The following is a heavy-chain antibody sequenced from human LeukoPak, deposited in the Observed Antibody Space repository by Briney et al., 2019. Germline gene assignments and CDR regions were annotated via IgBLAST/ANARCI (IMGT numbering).Heavy chain of an antibody. CDR1: GYTFTSYG. J-gene: IGHJ3*02. D-gene: IGHD3-9*01. V-gene: IGHV1-18*01. CDR2: ISAYNGNT. Sequence: GASVKVSCKASGYTFTSYGISWVRQAPGQGLEWMGWISAYNGNTNYAQRLQGRVTMTTDTSTSTAYMELRSLRSDDTAVYYCARDRFDWLRGPGAFDIWGQGTMVTVSS. CDR3: ARDRFDWLRGPGAFDI.